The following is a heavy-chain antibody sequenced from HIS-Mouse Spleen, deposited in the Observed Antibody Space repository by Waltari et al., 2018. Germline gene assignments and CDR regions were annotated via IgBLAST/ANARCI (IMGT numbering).Heavy chain of an antibody. CDR2: IYYSGST. D-gene: IGHD6-13*01. J-gene: IGHJ2*01. V-gene: IGHV4-39*07. Sequence: QLQLQESGPGLVKPLETLSLTCTVAGGAISSSSYYWVWIRQPPGKGLEWIGSIYYSGSTYYNPSLKSRVTISVETSKNQFSLKLSSVTAADTAVYYCAREIPYSSSWYDWYFDLWGRGTLVTVSS. CDR1: GGAISSSSYY. CDR3: AREIPYSSSWYDWYFDL.